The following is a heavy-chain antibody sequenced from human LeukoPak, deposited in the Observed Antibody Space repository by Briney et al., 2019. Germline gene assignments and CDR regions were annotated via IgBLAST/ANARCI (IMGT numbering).Heavy chain of an antibody. V-gene: IGHV3-30*18. Sequence: PGRSLRLSCAASGFTFSSYGMHWVRQAPGKGLEWVAVISYDGSNKYYADSVKGRFTISRDNSKNTLYLQMNSLRAEDTAVYYCAKVDPTTYYGSGSYPGDFDYWGQGTLVTVSS. CDR3: AKVDPTTYYGSGSYPGDFDY. CDR1: GFTFSSYG. CDR2: ISYDGSNK. D-gene: IGHD3-10*01. J-gene: IGHJ4*02.